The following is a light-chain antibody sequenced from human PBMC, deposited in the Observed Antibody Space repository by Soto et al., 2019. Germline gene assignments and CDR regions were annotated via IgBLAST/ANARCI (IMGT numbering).Light chain of an antibody. J-gene: IGKJ1*01. V-gene: IGKV1-5*03. CDR2: KAS. CDR1: QDIVRW. Sequence: ETQMTQSPSTLSASVGDRVIITCRASQDIVRWLAWYQQKPGTAPKLLIYKASTLESGVPLRFSGSGSGTDFNLTISSLQPDDFATYYCQEHNSYSRTFGQGTRVEAK. CDR3: QEHNSYSRT.